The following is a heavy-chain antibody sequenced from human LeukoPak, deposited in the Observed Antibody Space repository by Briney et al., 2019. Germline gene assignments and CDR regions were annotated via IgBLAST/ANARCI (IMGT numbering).Heavy chain of an antibody. D-gene: IGHD6-19*01. CDR3: ARSPGVYSSDWAPYRFDY. V-gene: IGHV3-30-3*01. CDR2: ISYDGSNK. J-gene: IGHJ4*02. CDR1: GFTFSSYA. Sequence: GSLRLSCAASGFTFSSYAMHWVRQAPGKGLEWVAVISYDGSNKYYADSVKGRFTISRDNSKNTLYLQMNSLRAEDTAVYYCARSPGVYSSDWAPYRFDYWGQGTLVTVSS.